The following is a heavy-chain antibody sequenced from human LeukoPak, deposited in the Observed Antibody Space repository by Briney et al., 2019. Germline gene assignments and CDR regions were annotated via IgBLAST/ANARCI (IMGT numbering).Heavy chain of an antibody. D-gene: IGHD2-2*01. V-gene: IGHV3-30*04. Sequence: GRSLRLSCAASGFTFSSYAMHRVRQAPGKGLEWVAVISYDGSNKYYADSVKGRFTISRDNSKNTLYLQMNSLGAEDTAVYYCARDRGSTSSYGMDVWGKGTTVTVSS. CDR3: ARDRGSTSSYGMDV. J-gene: IGHJ6*04. CDR2: ISYDGSNK. CDR1: GFTFSSYA.